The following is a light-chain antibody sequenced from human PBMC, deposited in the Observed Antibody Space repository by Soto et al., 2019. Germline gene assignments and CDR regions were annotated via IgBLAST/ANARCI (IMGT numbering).Light chain of an antibody. CDR2: EVS. CDR1: SSDVGDFPS. J-gene: IGLJ3*02. CDR3: SSYTRSSALEV. V-gene: IGLV2-14*01. Sequence: QSALTQPASVSGSPGQSITISCTGTSSDVGDFPSVSWYQQHPGKAPKLLISEVSVRPSGVSPRFSGSKSGNTASLTISGLQVEDEATYFCSSYTRSSALEVFGGGTKVTVL.